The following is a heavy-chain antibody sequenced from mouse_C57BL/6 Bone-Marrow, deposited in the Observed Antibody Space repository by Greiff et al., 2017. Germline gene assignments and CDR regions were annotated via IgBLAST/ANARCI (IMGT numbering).Heavy chain of an antibody. V-gene: IGHV1-63*01. CDR2: IYPGGGYT. J-gene: IGHJ2*01. CDR3: ARWGYGLFDY. D-gene: IGHD1-2*01. Sequence: VQLQQSGAELVRPGTSVKMSCKASGYTFTNYWIGWAKQRPGHGLEWIGDIYPGGGYTNYNEKFKGKATLTADKSSSTAYMQCSSLTSEDSAIYYCARWGYGLFDYWGQGTTLTVSS. CDR1: GYTFTNYW.